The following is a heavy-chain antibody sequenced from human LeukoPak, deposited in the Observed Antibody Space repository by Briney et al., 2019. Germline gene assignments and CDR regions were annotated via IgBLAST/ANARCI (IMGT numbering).Heavy chain of an antibody. CDR1: GFTFSSYW. J-gene: IGHJ6*02. CDR2: IKQDGSEK. D-gene: IGHD6-6*01. CDR3: ARRTRQLVRGYYYYYGMDV. V-gene: IGHV3-7*05. Sequence: GGSLRLSCAASGFTFSSYWISWVRQAPGKGLEWVANIKQDGSEKYYVDSVKGRFTISRDNAKNSLYLQMNSLRAEDTAVYYCARRTRQLVRGYYYYYGMDVWGQGTTVTVSS.